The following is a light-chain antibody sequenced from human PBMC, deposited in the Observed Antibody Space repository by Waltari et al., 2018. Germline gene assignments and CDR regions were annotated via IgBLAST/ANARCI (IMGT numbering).Light chain of an antibody. Sequence: QSALTQPASVSGSPGQSITISCTRSSSDLGGYSFVSWYQQHPGKAPKLMIYDVSHRPSGVSNRFSGSTSGNPASLTISGLQPEDEADYYCSSYTSIIPPFLFGTGTKVTVL. J-gene: IGLJ1*01. V-gene: IGLV2-14*01. CDR3: SSYTSIIPPFL. CDR1: SSDLGGYSF. CDR2: DVS.